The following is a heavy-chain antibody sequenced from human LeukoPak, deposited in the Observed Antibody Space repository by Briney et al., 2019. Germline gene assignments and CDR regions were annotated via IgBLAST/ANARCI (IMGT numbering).Heavy chain of an antibody. Sequence: PSETLSLTCTVSGGSISSGNYYWSWIRQPAGKGPEWIGSIYGSGSTNYNPSLKSRVTISVDTSKNQFSLKLNSVTAADTAMYYCARDPVDCSNGICYLFDYWGQGTLVTVPS. J-gene: IGHJ4*02. CDR1: GGSISSGNYY. CDR3: ARDPVDCSNGICYLFDY. CDR2: IYGSGST. D-gene: IGHD2-8*01. V-gene: IGHV4-61*02.